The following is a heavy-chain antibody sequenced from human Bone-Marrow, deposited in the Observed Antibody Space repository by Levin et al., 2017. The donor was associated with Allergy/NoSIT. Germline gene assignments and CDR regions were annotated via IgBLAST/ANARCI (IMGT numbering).Heavy chain of an antibody. CDR1: EFIFSDYW. CDR2: TNEDGSIK. J-gene: IGHJ4*02. V-gene: IGHV3-74*01. CDR3: SRDLLGADDY. D-gene: IGHD4/OR15-4a*01. Sequence: QAGGSLRLSCAASEFIFSDYWMHWVRQAPGKGLEWVSRTNEDGSIKNYADSVKGRFAISRDNVKNTLYLQMNSLRVEDTAIYYCSRDLLGADDYWGQGTLVTVSS.